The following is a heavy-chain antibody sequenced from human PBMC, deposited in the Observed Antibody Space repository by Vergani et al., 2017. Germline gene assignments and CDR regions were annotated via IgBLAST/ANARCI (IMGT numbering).Heavy chain of an antibody. CDR2: INSDGSST. J-gene: IGHJ6*03. D-gene: IGHD5-18*01. CDR1: GFTFSSYW. V-gene: IGHV3-74*02. CDR3: ARVPGYSYGTNYYYYYMDV. Sequence: EVQLLESGGGLVQPGGSLRLSCAASGFTFSSYWMHWVRQAPGKGLVWVSRINSDGSSTSYADSVKGRFTISRDNAKNTLYLQINSLRAEDTAVYYCARVPGYSYGTNYYYYYMDVWGKGTTVTVSS.